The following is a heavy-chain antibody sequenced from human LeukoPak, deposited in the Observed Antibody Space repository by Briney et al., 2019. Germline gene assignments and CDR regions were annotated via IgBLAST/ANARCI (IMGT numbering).Heavy chain of an antibody. Sequence: GGSLRLSCAASGFTFSIYWMSWVRQAPGKGLEWVAVISYDGSNKYYADSVKGRLTISRDNSKNTLYLQMNSLRAEDTAVYYCAKDSSGWYDYWGQGTRVTVSS. CDR3: AKDSSGWYDY. J-gene: IGHJ4*02. CDR1: GFTFSIYW. V-gene: IGHV3-30*18. D-gene: IGHD6-19*01. CDR2: ISYDGSNK.